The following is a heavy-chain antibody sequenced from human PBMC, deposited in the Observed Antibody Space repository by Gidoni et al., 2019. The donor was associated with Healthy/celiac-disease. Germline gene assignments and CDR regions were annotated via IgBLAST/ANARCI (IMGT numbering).Heavy chain of an antibody. CDR1: GFTFSSYG. J-gene: IGHJ4*02. Sequence: QVQLVESGGGVVQPGRSLRLSCAASGFTFSSYGMHWVRQAPGKGLEWVAVISYDGSNKYYADSVKGRFTISRDNSKNTLYLQMNSLRAEDTAVYYCAKADSYGPLEDYWGQGTLVTVSS. CDR2: ISYDGSNK. D-gene: IGHD5-18*01. CDR3: AKADSYGPLEDY. V-gene: IGHV3-30*18.